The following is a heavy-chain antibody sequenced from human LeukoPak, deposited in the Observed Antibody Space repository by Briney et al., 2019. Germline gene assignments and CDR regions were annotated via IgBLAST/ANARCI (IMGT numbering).Heavy chain of an antibody. CDR1: GFTFNTYW. Sequence: GGSLRLSCAASGFTFNTYWMHCVRQSPGKGPVWVSRITNDGRTTFYADSVKGRFTISRDNAKNTLYLQMNSLRGEDTAVYYCARDQDGPGPTIDYWGQGTLVTVSS. D-gene: IGHD1-14*01. J-gene: IGHJ4*02. V-gene: IGHV3-74*01. CDR2: ITNDGRTT. CDR3: ARDQDGPGPTIDY.